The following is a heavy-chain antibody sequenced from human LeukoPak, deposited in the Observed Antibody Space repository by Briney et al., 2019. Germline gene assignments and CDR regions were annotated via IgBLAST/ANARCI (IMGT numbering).Heavy chain of an antibody. J-gene: IGHJ5*02. CDR2: ISGNGDST. V-gene: IGHV3-43*02. CDR1: GFTFDDYA. D-gene: IGHD3-10*01. CDR3: AKDIGGSGRNWFDP. Sequence: GGSLRLSCAAYGFTFDDYAMHWVRQAPGKGLEWVSLISGNGDSTYYADSVKGRFTIFRDNSKNSLYLQMNSLRTEDTALYYCAKDIGGSGRNWFDPWGQGTLVIVSS.